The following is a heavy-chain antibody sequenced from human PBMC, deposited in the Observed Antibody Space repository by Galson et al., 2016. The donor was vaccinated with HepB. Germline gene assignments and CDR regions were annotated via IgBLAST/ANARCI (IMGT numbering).Heavy chain of an antibody. V-gene: IGHV3-66*01. Sequence: SLRLSCAASGFTVSSNYMTWVRQSPGKGLEWVSVIYSGGSTYYADSVKGRFTISRDNSKNTLYLQMNSLRAEDTAVYYCARKSDISTFGGDYVGQGTLVTVSS. J-gene: IGHJ4*02. D-gene: IGHD2-15*01. CDR2: IYSGGST. CDR3: ARKSDISTFGGDY. CDR1: GFTVSSNY.